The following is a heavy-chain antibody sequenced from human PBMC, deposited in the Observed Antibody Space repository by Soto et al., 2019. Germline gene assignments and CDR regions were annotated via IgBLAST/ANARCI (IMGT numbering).Heavy chain of an antibody. CDR2: IYLRGSS. J-gene: IGHJ6*02. CDR3: ARVRIARRTGAYGMDV. CDR1: GGSISSYY. D-gene: IGHD6-13*01. Sequence: SEILYLTGTVLGGSISSYYWSGIRQRAGKGLEWIGRIYLRGSSNYNPCPKKPVSLSVHTSKNQFSRKLSSVTAADTAVYYCARVRIARRTGAYGMDVWGQGTTVTVSS. V-gene: IGHV4-4*07.